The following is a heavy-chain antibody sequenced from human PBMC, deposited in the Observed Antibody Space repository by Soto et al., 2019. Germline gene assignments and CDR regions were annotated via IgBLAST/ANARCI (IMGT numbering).Heavy chain of an antibody. CDR1: GFTFSSYA. CDR2: ISYDGSNK. J-gene: IGHJ4*02. CDR3: ARDPYYDSGGYFDY. Sequence: GGSLRLSCAASGFTFSSYAMHWVRQAPGKGLEWVAVISYDGSNKYYADSVKGRFTISRDNSKNTLYLQMNSLRAEDTAVYYCARDPYYDSGGYFDYWGQGTLVTVSS. D-gene: IGHD3-22*01. V-gene: IGHV3-30-3*01.